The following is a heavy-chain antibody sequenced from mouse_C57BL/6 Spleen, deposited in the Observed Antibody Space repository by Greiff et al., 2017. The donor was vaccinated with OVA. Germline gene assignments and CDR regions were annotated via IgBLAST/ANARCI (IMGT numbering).Heavy chain of an antibody. D-gene: IGHD2-1*01. Sequence: QVQLQQPGAELVKPGASVKLSCKASGYTFTSYWMHWVKQRPGQGLEWIGMIHPNSGSTNYNEKFKSKATLTVDKSSSTAYMQLSSLTSEDSAVYYCAREDYCGNSGRNAMDYWGQGTSVTVSS. CDR3: AREDYCGNSGRNAMDY. CDR1: GYTFTSYW. CDR2: IHPNSGST. J-gene: IGHJ4*01. V-gene: IGHV1-64*01.